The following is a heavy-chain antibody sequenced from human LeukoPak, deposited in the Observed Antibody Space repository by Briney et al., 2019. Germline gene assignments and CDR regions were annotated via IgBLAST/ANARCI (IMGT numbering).Heavy chain of an antibody. V-gene: IGHV3-21*01. CDR2: IDVGSYA. D-gene: IGHD1-26*01. Sequence: GGSLRLSCAASGFTFSSYGINWVRQAPGKGLEWVSSIDVGSYAYYANSVKGRFTISRDNAKNSLYLQMNSLRVEDTAVYYCATEGIVGGGVHFDYWGQGTLVTVSS. CDR3: ATEGIVGGGVHFDY. CDR1: GFTFSSYG. J-gene: IGHJ4*02.